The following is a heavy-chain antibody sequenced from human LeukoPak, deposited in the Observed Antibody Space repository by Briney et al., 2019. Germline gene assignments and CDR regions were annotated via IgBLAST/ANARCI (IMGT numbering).Heavy chain of an antibody. CDR3: LRTPCSSAECHYYYGMEV. D-gene: IGHD2-2*01. CDR1: GYTFTNYG. Sequence: ASVKVSCKASGYTFTNYGINWVRQAPGQGPAWMGWISSYNGNTNYAQKLHGRVTITTDTSTNTAYMDLRSLRYNGTDVYYCLRTPCSSAECHYYYGMEVWGEGRTVTVSS. V-gene: IGHV1-18*01. J-gene: IGHJ6*04. CDR2: ISSYNGNT.